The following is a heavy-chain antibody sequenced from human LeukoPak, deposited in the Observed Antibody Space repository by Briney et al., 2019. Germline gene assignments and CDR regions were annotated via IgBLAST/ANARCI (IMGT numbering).Heavy chain of an antibody. CDR3: AKDSFRGRYYFDY. CDR1: GISLSTYG. V-gene: IGHV3-30*02. Sequence: PGGSLRLSCAASGISLSTYGMHWVRQAPGKGLEWVAFIRFDGSTKNYADSVKGRFTISRDNSKNTLYLQMNSLRLEDTAVYFRAKDSFRGRYYFDYWGQGTLVTVSS. J-gene: IGHJ4*02. CDR2: IRFDGSTK. D-gene: IGHD3-16*01.